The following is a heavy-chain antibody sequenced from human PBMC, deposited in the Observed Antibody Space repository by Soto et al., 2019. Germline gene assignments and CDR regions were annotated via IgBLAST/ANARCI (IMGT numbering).Heavy chain of an antibody. CDR2: TYYRSKWYS. CDR3: ARDPPDFHSAFAS. Sequence: QVQLQQSGPGLVKPSQTLSLTCAISGDSVSNNRAAWNWIRQSPSRGLEWLGRTYYRSKWYSDYAPSLKNRIPINSDASRNQFFLQLSSVTPEDTAMYYCARDPPDFHSAFASWGQGTLVTVSS. V-gene: IGHV6-1*01. D-gene: IGHD4-4*01. J-gene: IGHJ4*02. CDR1: GDSVSNNRAA.